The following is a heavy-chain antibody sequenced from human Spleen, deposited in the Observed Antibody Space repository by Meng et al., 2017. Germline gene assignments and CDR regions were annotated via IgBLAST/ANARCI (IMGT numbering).Heavy chain of an antibody. Sequence: QVQLVQSGADVKTPGPSLKVSCKASGYTFTAYYTHWVRQVPGQGFEWMGRIIAQSGGTNFGPKFEGRFIMTGDTSMSTSYMKLSSLGFEDTAVYYCAKERAWVSRTDYWGQGIMVTVSS. CDR2: IIAQSGGT. CDR1: GYTFTAYY. D-gene: IGHD6-13*01. CDR3: AKERAWVSRTDY. V-gene: IGHV1-2*06. J-gene: IGHJ4*02.